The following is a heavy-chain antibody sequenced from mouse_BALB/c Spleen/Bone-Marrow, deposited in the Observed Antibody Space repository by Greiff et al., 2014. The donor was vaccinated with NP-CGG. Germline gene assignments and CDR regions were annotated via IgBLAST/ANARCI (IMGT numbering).Heavy chain of an antibody. Sequence: QVQLQQSGAELARPGASVKLSCKASGYTFTSYWMQWAKQRPGQGLEWIGTIYPGDGDARYTQKFKGKATLTADKSSSTAYMQLSSLASEDSAVYYCARNYYYASSWSAMDYWGQGTSVTVSS. CDR2: IYPGDGDA. CDR3: ARNYYYASSWSAMDY. J-gene: IGHJ4*01. CDR1: GYTFTSYW. D-gene: IGHD1-1*01. V-gene: IGHV1-87*01.